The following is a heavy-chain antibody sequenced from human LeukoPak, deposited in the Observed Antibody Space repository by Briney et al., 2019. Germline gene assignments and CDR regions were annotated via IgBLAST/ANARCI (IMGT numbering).Heavy chain of an antibody. CDR1: RYTFTRNY. D-gene: IGHD5-24*01. J-gene: IGHJ5*02. V-gene: IGHV1-46*01. CDR2: ISPSGGST. CDR3: ARDNSVRDEAWWFNP. Sequence: VSVKVSCKACRYTFTRNYMLWVRQAAGQGREGMGVISPSGGSTTYAQKFQGRVTLTRDMSTSTDYLELSSLRSEDTAVYYCARDNSVRDEAWWFNPWGQGTLVTVSS.